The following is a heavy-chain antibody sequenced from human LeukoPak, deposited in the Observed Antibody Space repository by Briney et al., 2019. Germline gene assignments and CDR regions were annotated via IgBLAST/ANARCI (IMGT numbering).Heavy chain of an antibody. V-gene: IGHV4-59*01. CDR1: GGSISSYY. CDR2: IYYSGST. J-gene: IGHJ4*02. Sequence: PSETLSLTCTVSGGSISSYYWSWIRQPPGKGLEWIGYIYYSGSTNYNPSLKSRVTISVDTSKNQFSLKLSSVTAADTAVYYCARGCSSTSCQIGSALVYWGQGTLVTVSS. D-gene: IGHD2-2*01. CDR3: ARGCSSTSCQIGSALVY.